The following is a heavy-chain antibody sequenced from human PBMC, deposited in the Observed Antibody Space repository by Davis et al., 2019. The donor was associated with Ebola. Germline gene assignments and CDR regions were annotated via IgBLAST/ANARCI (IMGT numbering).Heavy chain of an antibody. D-gene: IGHD4-17*01. V-gene: IGHV3-23*01. CDR3: ARDSTTVTTWYYGMDV. CDR2: ISSSGDSA. CDR1: GFTFSSYA. J-gene: IGHJ6*02. Sequence: GESLKISCAASGFTFSSYAMSWVRQAPAKGLEYVSSISSSGDSAHYGDSVKGRFTISRDNSKNTLYLQMNGLRVEDTAVYYCARDSTTVTTWYYGMDVWGQGTTVTVSS.